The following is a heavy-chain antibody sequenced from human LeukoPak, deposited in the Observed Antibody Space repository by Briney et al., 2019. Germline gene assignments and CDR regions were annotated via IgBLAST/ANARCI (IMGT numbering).Heavy chain of an antibody. CDR2: ISGSGGST. J-gene: IGHJ5*02. CDR1: GFTFSRYA. V-gene: IGHV3-23*01. Sequence: PGGSLRLSCAASGFTFSRYAMSWVRQAPGKGRGWVSAISGSGGSTYYADSVKGRFTISRDNSKNTLYLQMNRLRAEDTAVYYYTNDREKGYSGTIGPFDPRGQGTLVTVSS. D-gene: IGHD5-12*01. CDR3: TNDREKGYSGTIGPFDP.